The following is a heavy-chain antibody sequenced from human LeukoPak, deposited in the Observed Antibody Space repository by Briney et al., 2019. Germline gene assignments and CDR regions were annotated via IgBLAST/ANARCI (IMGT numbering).Heavy chain of an antibody. CDR3: ARNYAVRYFDL. J-gene: IGHJ2*01. D-gene: IGHD1-7*01. CDR1: GGSISSYY. V-gene: IGHV4-4*07. CDR2: IYASGST. Sequence: PSETQSLTCTVSGGSISSYYWSWIRQPAGKGPEWIGRIYASGSTNYNPPLKSRVTMSVDTSKNQFSLKLSSVTTADTAVYYCARNYAVRYFDLWGRGTLVTVSS.